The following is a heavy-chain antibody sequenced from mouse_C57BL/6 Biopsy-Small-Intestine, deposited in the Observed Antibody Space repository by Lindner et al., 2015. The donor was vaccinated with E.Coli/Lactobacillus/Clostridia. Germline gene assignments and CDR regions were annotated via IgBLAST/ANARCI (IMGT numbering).Heavy chain of an antibody. V-gene: IGHV1-79*01. J-gene: IGHJ1*01. CDR2: IIPTFTTP. Sequence: SVKVSCKASGGTFSNSVINWVRQAPGEGLEWMGGIIPTFTTPNYAQKFHGRVTISADESTSTVYMELYSLRSEDTAVYFCVRHQSLNSNYYGMDVWGQGTTVTVSS. CDR1: GGTFSNSV. CDR3: VRHQSLNSNYYGMDV. D-gene: IGHD1-1*01.